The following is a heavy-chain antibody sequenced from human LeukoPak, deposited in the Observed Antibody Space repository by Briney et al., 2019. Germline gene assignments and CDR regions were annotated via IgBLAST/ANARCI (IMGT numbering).Heavy chain of an antibody. D-gene: IGHD2/OR15-2a*01. J-gene: IGHJ6*03. CDR3: ARVPSPTSGSYYYYMDV. CDR2: IIPIFGTA. CDR1: GGTFSSYA. Sequence: GSSVKVSCKASGGTFSSYAISWVRQAPGQGLEWMGGIIPIFGTANYAQKFQGRVTITTDESTSTAYMELSSLRSEDTAVYYCARVPSPTSGSYYYYMDVWGKGTPVTVSS. V-gene: IGHV1-69*05.